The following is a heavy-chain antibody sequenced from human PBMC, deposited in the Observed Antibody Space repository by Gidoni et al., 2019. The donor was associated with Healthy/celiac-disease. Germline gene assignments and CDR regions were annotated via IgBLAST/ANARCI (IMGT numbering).Heavy chain of an antibody. Sequence: QVQLVHSGAEVKTPWASVKVSCTASRYTFTGYYMHGVRQAPGQGLEWMGCIKYNSSNKNYAQKVKGRVTMTRDKSMSTAYMEMSRLRSDDTAVYYCAGDGLVVVIKADDALDIWGQGTMVTVSS. V-gene: IGHV1-2*02. D-gene: IGHD3-22*01. CDR1: RYTFTGYY. CDR3: AGDGLVVVIKADDALDI. J-gene: IGHJ3*02. CDR2: IKYNSSNK.